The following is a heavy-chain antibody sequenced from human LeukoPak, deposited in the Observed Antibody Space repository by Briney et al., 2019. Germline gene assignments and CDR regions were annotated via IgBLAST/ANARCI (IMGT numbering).Heavy chain of an antibody. V-gene: IGHV4-30-4*01. CDR2: IYYSGST. CDR1: GGSISSGDYY. J-gene: IGHJ4*02. CDR3: ARLYYYDSSGYYRS. D-gene: IGHD3-22*01. Sequence: PSETLSLTCTVSGGSISSGDYYWSWIRQPPGKGLEWIGYIYYSGSTYYNPSLKSRVTISVDTSKNQFSLKLSSVTAAYTAVYYCARLYYYDSSGYYRSWGQGTLVTVSS.